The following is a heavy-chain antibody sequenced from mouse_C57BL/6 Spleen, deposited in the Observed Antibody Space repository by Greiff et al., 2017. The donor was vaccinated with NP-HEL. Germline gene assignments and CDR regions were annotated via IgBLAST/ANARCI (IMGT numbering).Heavy chain of an antibody. CDR2: ISSGGSYT. V-gene: IGHV5-6*01. CDR3: ARTYVY. CDR1: GFTFSSYG. D-gene: IGHD6-5*01. Sequence: EVHLVESGGDLVKPGGSLKLSCAASGFTFSSYGMSWVRQTPDKRLEWVATISSGGSYTYYPDSVKGRFTISRDNAKNTLYLQMSSLKSEDTAMYYCARTYVYWGQGTSVTVSS. J-gene: IGHJ4*01.